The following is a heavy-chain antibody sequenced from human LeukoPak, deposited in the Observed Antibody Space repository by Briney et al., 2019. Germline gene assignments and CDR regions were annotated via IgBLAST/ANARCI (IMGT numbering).Heavy chain of an antibody. V-gene: IGHV1-2*02. CDR3: AREIAAAGSNWFDP. D-gene: IGHD6-13*01. Sequence: GASVKLSCKASGFTFTGYYMHWVRQAPGQGLEWMGWINPNSGGTNYAQKFQGRVTMTRDMSTSTVYMELSSLRSEDTAVYYCAREIAAAGSNWFDPWGQGTLVTVSS. CDR1: GFTFTGYY. J-gene: IGHJ5*02. CDR2: INPNSGGT.